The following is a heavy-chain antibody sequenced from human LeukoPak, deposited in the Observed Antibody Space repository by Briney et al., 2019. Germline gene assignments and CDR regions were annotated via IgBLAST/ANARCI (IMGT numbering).Heavy chain of an antibody. CDR3: AKPMEGNYYGWERNSPFDAFEV. J-gene: IGHJ3*01. V-gene: IGHV3-9*02. CDR2: ISWNSATI. CDR1: GFVSDEYA. Sequence: GGSLRLSCAASGFVSDEYAMHWVRHVPGKGLEWVSGISWNSATIGYADSVQGRFTTSRDNAKNSLYLQISSLRPEDTALYYCAKPMEGNYYGWERNSPFDAFEVWGLGTMVTVSS. D-gene: IGHD3-10*01.